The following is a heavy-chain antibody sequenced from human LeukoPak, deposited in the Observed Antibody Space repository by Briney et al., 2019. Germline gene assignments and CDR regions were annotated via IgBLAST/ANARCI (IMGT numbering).Heavy chain of an antibody. J-gene: IGHJ4*02. CDR1: GFTVSSDY. CDR2: IYSGGST. Sequence: GGSLRLSCAASGFTVSSDYMSWVRQAPGKGLEWVSVIYSGGSTYYADSVKGRFTISRDNSKNTLYLQMNSLRAEDTAVYYCARGYGGNSPFDYWGQGTLVTVSS. V-gene: IGHV3-53*01. D-gene: IGHD4-23*01. CDR3: ARGYGGNSPFDY.